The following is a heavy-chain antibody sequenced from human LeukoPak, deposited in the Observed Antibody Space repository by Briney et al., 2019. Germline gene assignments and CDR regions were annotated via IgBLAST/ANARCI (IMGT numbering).Heavy chain of an antibody. Sequence: PSETLSLTCTVSGDSISSGDYYWSWIRQPPGKGLEWIGSIYHSGSTYYNPSLKSRVTISVDTSKNQFSLKLSSVTAADTAVYYCARVLLSDYDILSGNWFDPWGQGTLVTVSS. V-gene: IGHV4-38-2*02. CDR1: GDSISSGDYY. CDR2: IYHSGST. D-gene: IGHD3-9*01. J-gene: IGHJ5*02. CDR3: ARVLLSDYDILSGNWFDP.